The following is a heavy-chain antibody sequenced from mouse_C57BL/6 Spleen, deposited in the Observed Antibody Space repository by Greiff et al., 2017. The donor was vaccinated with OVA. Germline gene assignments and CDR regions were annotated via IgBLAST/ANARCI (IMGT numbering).Heavy chain of an antibody. CDR1: GYAFSSYW. CDR3: ARGRLNYAMDY. V-gene: IGHV1-80*01. CDR2: IYPGDGDT. Sequence: AQLQQSGAELVKPGASVKISCKASGYAFSSYWMNWVKQRPGKGLEWIGQIYPGDGDTNYNGKFKGKATLTADKSSSTAYMQLSSLTSEDSAVYFCARGRLNYAMDYWGQGTSVTVSS. J-gene: IGHJ4*01.